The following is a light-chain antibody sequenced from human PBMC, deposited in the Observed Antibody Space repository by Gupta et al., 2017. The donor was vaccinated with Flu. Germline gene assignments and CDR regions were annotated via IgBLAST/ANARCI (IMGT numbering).Light chain of an antibody. CDR3: QQYNNWPLYT. CDR1: QSVSSN. CDR2: GAS. J-gene: IGKJ2*01. V-gene: IGKV3-15*01. Sequence: EIVITQSPDTLSVSPGERATLSCRASQSVSSNLAWYQQKPGQAPRLLIYGASTRATGIPARFSGSGSGTEFTLTISSLKSEDFAVYYCQQYNNWPLYTFGQGTKLEIK.